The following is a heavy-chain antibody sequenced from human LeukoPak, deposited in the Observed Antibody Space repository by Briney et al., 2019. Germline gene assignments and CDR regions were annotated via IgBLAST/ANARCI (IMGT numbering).Heavy chain of an antibody. J-gene: IGHJ4*02. CDR3: AGDTRQTSVTNFDS. D-gene: IGHD4-17*01. V-gene: IGHV3-21*01. CDR2: ISSSGNYK. Sequence: PGGSLRLSCAPSGFTFSSYAMDWVRQAPGKGLEWVSSISSSGNYKYYADSVWGRFTISRDDANNSLFLQMNSLRAEDAAIYYCAGDTRQTSVTNFDSGGQGTLATVSS. CDR1: GFTFSSYA.